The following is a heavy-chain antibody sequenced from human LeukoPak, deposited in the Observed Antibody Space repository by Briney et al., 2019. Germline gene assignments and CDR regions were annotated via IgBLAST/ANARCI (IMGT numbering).Heavy chain of an antibody. D-gene: IGHD4-17*01. V-gene: IGHV4-61*01. Sequence: SETLSLTCTVSDGSISSGNYYWSWTRQPPGKGLEWIGYIYYSGSTKYNPSLKSRVTISVDTSKNQFSLKLSSVTAADTAVYYCARGGTTVTPGLLWFDPWGQGTLVTVSS. CDR2: IYYSGST. J-gene: IGHJ5*02. CDR1: DGSISSGNYY. CDR3: ARGGTTVTPGLLWFDP.